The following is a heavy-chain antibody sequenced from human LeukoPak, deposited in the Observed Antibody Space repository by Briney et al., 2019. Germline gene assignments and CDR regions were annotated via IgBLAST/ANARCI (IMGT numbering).Heavy chain of an antibody. CDR3: AANPPRPTRYCSGGSCYSDAFDI. CDR2: IYYSGST. V-gene: IGHV4-61*01. D-gene: IGHD2-15*01. J-gene: IGHJ3*02. CDR1: GRSVSSGSYY. Sequence: PSETLSLTCTVSGRSVSSGSYYWSWIRQPPGKGLEWIGYIYYSGSTNYNPSLKSRVTISVDTSKNQFSLKLSSVTAADTAVYYCAANPPRPTRYCSGGSCYSDAFDIWGQGTMVTVSS.